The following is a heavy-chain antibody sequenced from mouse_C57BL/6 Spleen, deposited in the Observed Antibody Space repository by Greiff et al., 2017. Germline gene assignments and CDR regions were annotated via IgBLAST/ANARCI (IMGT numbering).Heavy chain of an antibody. V-gene: IGHV1-15*01. Sequence: VQLVESGAELVRPGASVTLSCKASGYTFTDYEMHWVKQTPVHGLEWIGAIDPETGGTAYNQKFKGKAILTADKSSSTAYMELRSLTSEDSAVYYCTRDGYYPFAYWGQGTLVTVSA. CDR1: GYTFTDYE. CDR3: TRDGYYPFAY. D-gene: IGHD2-3*01. CDR2: IDPETGGT. J-gene: IGHJ3*01.